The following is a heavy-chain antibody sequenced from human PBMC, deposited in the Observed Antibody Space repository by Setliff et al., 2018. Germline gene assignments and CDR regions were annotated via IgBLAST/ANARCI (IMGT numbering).Heavy chain of an antibody. Sequence: ASVKVSCKASGYTFTSYGISWVRQAPGQGLEWMGWISAYNANTNYAQKLQGRVTMTTDTSTSTAYMELRSLRSDDTAVYYCARDKAKWLVFNNWFDPWGQGTLVTVSS. CDR2: ISAYNANT. J-gene: IGHJ5*02. CDR1: GYTFTSYG. D-gene: IGHD6-19*01. CDR3: ARDKAKWLVFNNWFDP. V-gene: IGHV1-18*01.